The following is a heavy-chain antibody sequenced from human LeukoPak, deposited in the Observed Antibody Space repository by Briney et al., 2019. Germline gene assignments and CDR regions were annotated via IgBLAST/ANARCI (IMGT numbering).Heavy chain of an antibody. CDR2: ISSSSSYI. J-gene: IGHJ4*02. Sequence: PGGSLRLSCAASGFTFSGYSINWVRQAPGKGLEWVSSISSSSSYIYYADSVKGRFTISRDNAKNSLYLQMNSLRAEDTAVYYCARVGGSYYPRYFDYWGQGTLVTVSS. CDR1: GFTFSGYS. V-gene: IGHV3-21*01. D-gene: IGHD3-10*01. CDR3: ARVGGSYYPRYFDY.